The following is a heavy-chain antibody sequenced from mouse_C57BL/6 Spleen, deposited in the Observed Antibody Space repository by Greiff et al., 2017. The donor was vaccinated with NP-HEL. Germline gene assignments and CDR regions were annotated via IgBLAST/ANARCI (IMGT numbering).Heavy chain of an antibody. Sequence: EVQLQESGPVLVKPGASVKMSCKASGYTFTDYYMNWVKQSHGKSLEWIGVINPYNGGTSYNQKFKGKATLTVDKSSSTAYMELNSLTSEDSAVYYCARGYYSNSHWYFDVWGTGTTVTVSS. CDR2: INPYNGGT. CDR1: GYTFTDYY. CDR3: ARGYYSNSHWYFDV. D-gene: IGHD2-5*01. J-gene: IGHJ1*03. V-gene: IGHV1-19*01.